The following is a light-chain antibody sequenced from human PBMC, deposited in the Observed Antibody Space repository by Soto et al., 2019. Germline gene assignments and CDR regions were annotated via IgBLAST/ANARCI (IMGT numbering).Light chain of an antibody. CDR2: DAS. V-gene: IGKV3-15*01. CDR3: QQYNHWPT. J-gene: IGKJ2*01. CDR1: QSVNSK. Sequence: EVVLTQSPATLSVSPGERATLSCRAGQSVNSKLAGYQQTPGQPPRLLIYDASTKATGVPGRFSGSVSGTEFTLTISSLQSEDFAVYYCQQYNHWPTFGQGTKLEIK.